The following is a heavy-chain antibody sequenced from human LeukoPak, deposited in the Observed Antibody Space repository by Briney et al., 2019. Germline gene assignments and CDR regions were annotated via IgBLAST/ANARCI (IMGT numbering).Heavy chain of an antibody. CDR2: INHSGST. J-gene: IGHJ4*02. V-gene: IGHV4-34*01. Sequence: SETLSLTCAVYGGSFSGYYWSWIRQPPGKGLEWIGEINHSGSTNYNPSLKSRVTISVDTSKNQFSLRLSSVTAADTAVYYCARFSKYFDSYAHYLDYWGQGILVTVSS. CDR3: ARFSKYFDSYAHYLDY. D-gene: IGHD3-22*01. CDR1: GGSFSGYY.